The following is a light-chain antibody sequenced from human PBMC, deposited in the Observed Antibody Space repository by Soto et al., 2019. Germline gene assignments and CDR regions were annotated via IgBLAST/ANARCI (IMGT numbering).Light chain of an antibody. J-gene: IGKJ2*01. V-gene: IGKV3-15*01. CDR3: QQYTNWPPRYT. CDR1: QSVSSN. Sequence: EIVMTQSPATLSVSPGERATLSCRASQSVSSNLAWYQQKPGQAPRLLIYGASTRATGIPARFSGSGSGTDFTLTISSLQSEDLAVYYCQQYTNWPPRYTFGQGTQLEIK. CDR2: GAS.